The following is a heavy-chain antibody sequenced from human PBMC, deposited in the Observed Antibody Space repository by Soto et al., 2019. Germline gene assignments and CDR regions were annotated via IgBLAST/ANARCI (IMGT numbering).Heavy chain of an antibody. CDR2: MNPNSGNT. D-gene: IGHD3-3*01. V-gene: IGHV1-8*01. J-gene: IGHJ4*02. CDR3: ARGYGYYDFWSGYYFTDY. CDR1: GYTFTSYD. Sequence: VSCKASGYTFTSYDINWVRQATGQGLEWMGWMNPNSGNTGYAQKFQGRVTMTRNTSISTAYMELSSLRSEDTAVYYCARGYGYYDFWSGYYFTDYWGQGTLVTVSS.